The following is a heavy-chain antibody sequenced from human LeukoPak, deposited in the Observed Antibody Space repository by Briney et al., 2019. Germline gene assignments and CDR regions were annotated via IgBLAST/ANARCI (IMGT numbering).Heavy chain of an antibody. Sequence: SGTLCCSAAGGTFSTYAISRIRQAPGQGLGWMGGSILIFSTANYAQKFQGRVTITTDEATSPAYMELSSLRAEDTAVYYCPSRPGRIAARPVSYYYYYMDVWGKGTTVTVSS. CDR3: PSRPGRIAARPVSYYYYYMDV. CDR1: GGTFSTYA. D-gene: IGHD6-6*01. J-gene: IGHJ6*03. V-gene: IGHV1-69*05. CDR2: SILIFSTA.